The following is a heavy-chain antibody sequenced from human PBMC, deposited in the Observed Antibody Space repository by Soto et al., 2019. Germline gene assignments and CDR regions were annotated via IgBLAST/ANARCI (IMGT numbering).Heavy chain of an antibody. V-gene: IGHV1-24*01. CDR3: ATGVSSWFDP. D-gene: IGHD6-13*01. CDR2: FDPEDGET. Sequence: ASVKPTCTVSGYTHTDLSMHWVRQAPGKGLEWMGGFDPEDGETIYAQKFQGRVTMTEDTSTDTAYMELSSLRSEDTAVYYCATGVSSWFDPWGQGTLVTVSS. CDR1: GYTHTDLS. J-gene: IGHJ5*02.